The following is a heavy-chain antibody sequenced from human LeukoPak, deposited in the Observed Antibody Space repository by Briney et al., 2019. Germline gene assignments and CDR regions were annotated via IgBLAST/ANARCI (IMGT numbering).Heavy chain of an antibody. CDR1: GGSFSGYY. V-gene: IGHV4-34*01. J-gene: IGHJ4*02. Sequence: SETLSLTCAVYGGSFSGYYWSWIRQPPGKGQEWIGEINHSGSTNYNPSLKSRVTISVDTSKNQFSLKLSSVTAADTAVYYCARGSLDCSGGSCYPIVDYWGQGTLVTVSS. CDR3: ARGSLDCSGGSCYPIVDY. CDR2: INHSGST. D-gene: IGHD2-15*01.